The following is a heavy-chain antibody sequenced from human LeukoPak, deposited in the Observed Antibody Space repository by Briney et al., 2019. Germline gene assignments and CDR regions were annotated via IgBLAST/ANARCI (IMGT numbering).Heavy chain of an antibody. V-gene: IGHV6-1*01. Sequence: SQTLSLTCAISGDSVPSNSAAWNWISQSPSRGLEWLGRTYYRSKGYNDYAVSVKSRITINPDTSKNQFSLQLNPVTPEDTAVYYCARHSTSQQFDYWGQGTLVTVSS. J-gene: IGHJ4*02. D-gene: IGHD2-2*01. CDR2: TYYRSKGYN. CDR1: GDSVPSNSAA. CDR3: ARHSTSQQFDY.